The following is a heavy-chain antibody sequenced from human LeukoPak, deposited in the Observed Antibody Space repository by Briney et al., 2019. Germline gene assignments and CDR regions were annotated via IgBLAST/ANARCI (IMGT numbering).Heavy chain of an antibody. CDR2: IYYSGST. CDR3: ARVGLLDDILTGRFDY. D-gene: IGHD3-9*01. V-gene: IGHV4-59*01. J-gene: IGHJ4*02. CDR1: GFTFSSYW. Sequence: KPGGSLRLSCAASGFTFSSYWMHWIRQPPGKGLEWIGYIYYSGSTNYNPSLKSRVTISVDTSKNQFSLKLSSVTAADTAVYYCARVGLLDDILTGRFDYWGQGTLVTVSS.